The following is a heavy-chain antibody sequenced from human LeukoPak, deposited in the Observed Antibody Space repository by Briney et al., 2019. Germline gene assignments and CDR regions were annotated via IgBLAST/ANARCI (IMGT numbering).Heavy chain of an antibody. J-gene: IGHJ6*02. CDR3: AREYREYYYYGMDV. V-gene: IGHV3-33*01. Sequence: PGRSLRLSCAASGFTFSSYGMHWVRQAPGKGLEWVAVIWYDGSNKYYADPVKGRFTISRDNSKNTLYLQMNSLRAEDTAVYYCAREYREYYYYGMDVRGQGTTVTVSS. CDR1: GFTFSSYG. D-gene: IGHD5-12*01. CDR2: IWYDGSNK.